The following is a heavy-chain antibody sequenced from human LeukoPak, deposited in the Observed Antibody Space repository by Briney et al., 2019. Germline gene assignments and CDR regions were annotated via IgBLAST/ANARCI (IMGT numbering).Heavy chain of an antibody. J-gene: IGHJ5*02. Sequence: PSETLSLTCTVSGGSISSYYWSWIRQPPGKGLEWIGYIYYSGSTNYNPSLKSRVTISVDTSKNQFSLKLSSVTAADTAVYYCARESTDYDFWSGYYFPRWFVPWGQGTLVTVSS. CDR1: GGSISSYY. CDR2: IYYSGST. CDR3: ARESTDYDFWSGYYFPRWFVP. D-gene: IGHD3-3*01. V-gene: IGHV4-59*01.